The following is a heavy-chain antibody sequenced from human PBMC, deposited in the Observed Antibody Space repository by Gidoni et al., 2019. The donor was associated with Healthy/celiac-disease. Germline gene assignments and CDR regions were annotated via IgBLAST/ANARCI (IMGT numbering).Heavy chain of an antibody. CDR1: GGSIRSGGYA. CDR3: ARAFRYCSGGSCYPDY. J-gene: IGHJ4*02. V-gene: IGHV4-30-2*01. D-gene: IGHD2-15*01. Sequence: QLQLQESGSGLVKPSQTLSLTCAVSGGSIRSGGYALSWIRQPPGKGLEWIGYSYHSGSTYYHPSLKSRVTISVDRSKNQFSLKLSSVTAADTAVYYCARAFRYCSGGSCYPDYWGQGTLVTVSS. CDR2: SYHSGST.